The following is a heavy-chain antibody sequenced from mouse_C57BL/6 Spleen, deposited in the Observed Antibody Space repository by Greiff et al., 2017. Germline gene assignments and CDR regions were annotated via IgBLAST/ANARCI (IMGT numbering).Heavy chain of an antibody. CDR2: ISDGGSYT. D-gene: IGHD2-2*01. CDR3: AREDYYAYLYFVY. Sequence: EVKLVESGGGLVKPGGSLKLSCAASGFTFSSYAMSWVRQTPEKRLEWVATISDGGSYTYYPDNVKGRFTISRDNAKNNLYLQMSHLKSEDTAMYYCAREDYYAYLYFVYWGQGTTLTVSS. CDR1: GFTFSSYA. V-gene: IGHV5-4*01. J-gene: IGHJ2*01.